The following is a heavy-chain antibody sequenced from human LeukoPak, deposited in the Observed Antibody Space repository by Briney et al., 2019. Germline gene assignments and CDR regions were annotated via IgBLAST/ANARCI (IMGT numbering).Heavy chain of an antibody. J-gene: IGHJ5*02. CDR1: GGTFSSYA. V-gene: IGHV1-18*01. Sequence: GSSVKVSCKASGGTFSSYAISWVRQAPGQGLEWMGWISAYNGNTNYAQKLQGRVTMTTDTSTSTAYMELRSLRSDDTAVYYCARDSNQARWYPHWFDPWGQGTLVTVSS. CDR3: ARDSNQARWYPHWFDP. CDR2: ISAYNGNT. D-gene: IGHD6-13*01.